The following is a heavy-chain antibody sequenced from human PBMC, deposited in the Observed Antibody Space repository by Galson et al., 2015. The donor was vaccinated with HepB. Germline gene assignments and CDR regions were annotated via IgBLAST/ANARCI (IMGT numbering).Heavy chain of an antibody. D-gene: IGHD3-22*01. CDR1: GYTLTELS. Sequence: SVKVSCKVSGYTLTELSMHWVRQAPGKGLEWMGGFDPEDDETIYAQKFQGRVTMTEDTSTDTAYMELSSLRSEDTAVYYCATVDPDARGYYDSSGPRFDYWGQGTLVTVSS. CDR2: FDPEDDET. V-gene: IGHV1-24*01. J-gene: IGHJ4*02. CDR3: ATVDPDARGYYDSSGPRFDY.